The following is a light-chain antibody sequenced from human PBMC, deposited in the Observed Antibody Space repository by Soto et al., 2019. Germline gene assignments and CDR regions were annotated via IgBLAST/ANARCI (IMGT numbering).Light chain of an antibody. CDR1: QDISNY. V-gene: IGKV1-39*01. Sequence: DIEMTQPPSPLPASVGDRGTITCESSQDISNYLNWYQQKPGKATKILIYDESNLETGVKSRFSGSGSGTDFTLTISSMQPEDFATYYCQQNYSTPLTFGEGTKVDIK. J-gene: IGKJ4*01. CDR3: QQNYSTPLT. CDR2: DES.